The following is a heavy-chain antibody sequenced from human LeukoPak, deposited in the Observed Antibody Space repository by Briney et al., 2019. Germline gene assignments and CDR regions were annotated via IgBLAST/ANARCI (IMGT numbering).Heavy chain of an antibody. CDR1: GGAISSGSYY. CDR3: AIWVTFGGAIVSDY. Sequence: SETLSLTCTVSGGAISSGSYYWSWIRPPAGKGLEWSGRIYTSGSTNYNPSLKSRVTTSVDTSKNQFSLKLSSVAAADTAVYYCAIWVTFGGAIVSDYWGQGTLVTVSS. V-gene: IGHV4-61*02. CDR2: IYTSGST. J-gene: IGHJ4*02. D-gene: IGHD3-16*02.